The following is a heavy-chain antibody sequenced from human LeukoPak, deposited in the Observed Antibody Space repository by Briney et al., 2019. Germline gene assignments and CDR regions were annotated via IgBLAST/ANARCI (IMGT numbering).Heavy chain of an antibody. J-gene: IGHJ6*03. Sequence: ASVKVSCKASGYTFVDFDINWVRQVAGQGLEWMGGIIPIFGTANYAQKFQGRVTITADESTSTAYMELSSLRSEDTAVYYCARASDPVRGEARYYYYYYMDVWGKGTTVTVSS. V-gene: IGHV1-69*13. CDR2: IIPIFGTA. CDR3: ARASDPVRGEARYYYYYYMDV. CDR1: GYTFVDFD. D-gene: IGHD3-10*01.